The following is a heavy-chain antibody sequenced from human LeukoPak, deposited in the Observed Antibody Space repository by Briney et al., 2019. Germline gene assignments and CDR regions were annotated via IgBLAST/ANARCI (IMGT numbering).Heavy chain of an antibody. CDR3: AIRFGGAYGMDV. V-gene: IGHV4-38-2*02. J-gene: IGHJ6*02. CDR1: GYSISSGYY. Sequence: SETLSLTFTVSGYSISSGYYWGWIRQPPGKGLEWIGSIYHSGSTYYNPSLKSRVTISVDTSKNQFSLKLSSVTAADTAVYYCAIRFGGAYGMDVWGQGTTVTVSS. D-gene: IGHD3-10*01. CDR2: IYHSGST.